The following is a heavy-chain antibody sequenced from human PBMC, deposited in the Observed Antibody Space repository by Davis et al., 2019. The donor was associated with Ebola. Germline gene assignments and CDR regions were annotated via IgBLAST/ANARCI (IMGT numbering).Heavy chain of an antibody. V-gene: IGHV1-2*04. Sequence: ASVKVSCKASGGTFSSYAISWVRQAPGQGLEWMGWINPNSGGTNYAQKFQGWVTMTRDTSISTAYMELSRLRSDDTAVYYCARGGCTNGVCSPHYYYGMDVWGQGTTVTVSS. D-gene: IGHD2-8*01. CDR2: INPNSGGT. J-gene: IGHJ6*02. CDR3: ARGGCTNGVCSPHYYYGMDV. CDR1: GGTFSSYA.